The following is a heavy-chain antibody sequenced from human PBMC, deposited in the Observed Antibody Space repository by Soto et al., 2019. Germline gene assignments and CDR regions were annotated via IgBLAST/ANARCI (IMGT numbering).Heavy chain of an antibody. CDR2: TTSDGARI. V-gene: IGHV3-30*03. CDR3: ARKNPGREWELPDY. CDR1: GFAFSTYG. J-gene: IGHJ4*02. D-gene: IGHD1-26*01. Sequence: QVQLVESGGGVVQPGRSLRLSCAASGFAFSTYGMRWVRQAPGKGLEWVAVTTSDGARINYADSVKGRFTISRDNSRTTLYLQMNSLRIDDTAVYYCARKNPGREWELPDYWGQGTLVTVSS.